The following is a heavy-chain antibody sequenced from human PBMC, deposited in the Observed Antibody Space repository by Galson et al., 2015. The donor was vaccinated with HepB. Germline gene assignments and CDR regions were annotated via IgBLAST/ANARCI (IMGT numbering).Heavy chain of an antibody. D-gene: IGHD3-9*01. J-gene: IGHJ6*02. CDR1: GGSISSSSYY. Sequence: SETLSLTCTVSGGSISSSSYYWGWIRQPPGKGLEWIGSIYYSGSTYYNPSLKSRVTISVDTSKNQFSLKLSSVTAADTAVYYCARYLTGYFPNYYYYGMDVWGQGTTVTVSS. CDR3: ARYLTGYFPNYYYYGMDV. V-gene: IGHV4-39*01. CDR2: IYYSGST.